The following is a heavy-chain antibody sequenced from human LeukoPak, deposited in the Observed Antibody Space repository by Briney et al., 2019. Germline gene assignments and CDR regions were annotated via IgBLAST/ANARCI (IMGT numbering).Heavy chain of an antibody. CDR3: ARVGSGQQLAEYYFDY. V-gene: IGHV3-13*01. CDR2: IGTAGDT. D-gene: IGHD6-13*01. CDR1: GFTFSSYD. Sequence: GGSLRLSCAASGFTFSSYDMHWVRHATGKGLEWVSAIGTAGDTYYPGSVKGRFTISRENAKNSLYLQMNSLRAEDTAVYYCARVGSGQQLAEYYFDYWGQGTLVTVSS. J-gene: IGHJ4*02.